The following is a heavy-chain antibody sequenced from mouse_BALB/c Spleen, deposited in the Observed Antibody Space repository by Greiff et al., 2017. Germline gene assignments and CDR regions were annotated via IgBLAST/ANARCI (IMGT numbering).Heavy chain of an antibody. CDR2: ISSGGST. Sequence: EVQGVESGGGLVKPGGSLKLSCAASGFTFSSYAMSWVRQTPEKRLEWVASISSGGSTYYPDSVKGRFTISRDNARNILYLQMSSLRSEDTAMYYCARDGYYGYAMDYWGQGTSVTVSS. J-gene: IGHJ4*01. CDR3: ARDGYYGYAMDY. V-gene: IGHV5-6-5*01. D-gene: IGHD2-3*01. CDR1: GFTFSSYA.